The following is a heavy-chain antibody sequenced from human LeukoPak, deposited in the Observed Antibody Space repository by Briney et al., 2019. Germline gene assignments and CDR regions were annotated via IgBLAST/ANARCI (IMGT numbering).Heavy chain of an antibody. Sequence: GGSLRLSCAASRFTFSSYAMSWVRQAPGKGLEWVSAISGSGGSTYYADSVKGRFTISRDNSKNTLYLQMNSLRAEDTALYYCAKGITMVRGDLDYWGQGTLVTVSS. V-gene: IGHV3-23*01. CDR3: AKGITMVRGDLDY. D-gene: IGHD3-10*01. CDR1: RFTFSSYA. CDR2: ISGSGGST. J-gene: IGHJ4*02.